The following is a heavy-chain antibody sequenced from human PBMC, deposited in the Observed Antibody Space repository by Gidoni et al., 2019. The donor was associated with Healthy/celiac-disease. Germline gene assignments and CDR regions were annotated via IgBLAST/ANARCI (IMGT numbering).Heavy chain of an antibody. CDR3: ARDLEVITGLVY. Sequence: QVQLVESGGGVVQPGRSLRLSCAASGFTFSSYGMHWDRQAPGKGLEWVAVIWYDGSNKDYADSVKGRFTISRDNSKNTLYLQMNSLRAEDTAVYYCARDLEVITGLVYWGQGTLVTVSS. D-gene: IGHD2-21*01. CDR1: GFTFSSYG. V-gene: IGHV3-33*01. CDR2: IWYDGSNK. J-gene: IGHJ4*02.